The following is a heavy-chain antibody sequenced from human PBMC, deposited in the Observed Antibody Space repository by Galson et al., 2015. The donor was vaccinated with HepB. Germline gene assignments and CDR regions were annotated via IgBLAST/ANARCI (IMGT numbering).Heavy chain of an antibody. CDR2: ISSSSSTI. CDR1: GFTFSSYS. J-gene: IGHJ3*02. CDR3: ARAGAFDAFDI. V-gene: IGHV3-48*04. D-gene: IGHD1-26*01. Sequence: SLRLSCAASGFTFSSYSMNWVRQAPGKGLEWVSYISSSSSTIYYADSVKGRFTISRDNAKNSLYLQMNSLRAEDTAVYYCARAGAFDAFDIWGQGTVVTVSS.